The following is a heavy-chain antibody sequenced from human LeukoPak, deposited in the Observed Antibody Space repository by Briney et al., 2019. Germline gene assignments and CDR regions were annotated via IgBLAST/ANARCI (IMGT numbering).Heavy chain of an antibody. CDR3: GGGGGIDGSRSFWDSYYYMDV. D-gene: IGHD3-10*01. CDR1: GGSISSYY. J-gene: IGHJ6*03. V-gene: IGHV4-59*01. CDR2: IYYSGST. Sequence: SETLSLTCTVSGGSISSYYWSWIRQPPGKGLEWIGYIYYSGSTSYNPSLKSRVTISIDTSKNQFSLKLSSVTAADAAVYYCGGGGGIDGSRSFWDSYYYMDVWGKGTTVTVSS.